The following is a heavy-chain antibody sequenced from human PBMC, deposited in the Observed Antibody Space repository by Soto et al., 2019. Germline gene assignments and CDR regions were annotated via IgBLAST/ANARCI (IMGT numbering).Heavy chain of an antibody. CDR1: GLTFSDYY. Sequence: GGGLRLSCAASGLTFSDYYMTWLRQAPGKGLEWVSKISGSGSTMFYADSVKGRFTVSRDNAKNSLYLEMNSLRAEDTAVYYCARDHFYSASDSWRQGAPATVS. D-gene: IGHD2-21*01. J-gene: IGHJ4*02. V-gene: IGHV3-11*01. CDR2: ISGSGSTM. CDR3: ARDHFYSASDS.